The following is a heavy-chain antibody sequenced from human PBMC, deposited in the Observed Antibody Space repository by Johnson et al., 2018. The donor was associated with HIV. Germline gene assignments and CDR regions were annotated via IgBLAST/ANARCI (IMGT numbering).Heavy chain of an antibody. Sequence: VQLVESGGGVVRPGGSLRLSCAASGFTVSSNYMSWVRQAPGKGLEWVSVIYSGGSTYYADSVKGRFTISRDNSKNSLYLQMNSLRAEDTAVYYCARVTLVLDIWGQGTMVTVSS. CDR2: IYSGGST. CDR1: GFTVSSNY. V-gene: IGHV3-66*02. D-gene: IGHD4-23*01. J-gene: IGHJ3*02. CDR3: ARVTLVLDI.